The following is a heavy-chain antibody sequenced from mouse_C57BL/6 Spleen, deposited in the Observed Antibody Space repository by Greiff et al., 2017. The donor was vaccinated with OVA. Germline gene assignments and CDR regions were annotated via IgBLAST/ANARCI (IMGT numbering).Heavy chain of an antibody. J-gene: IGHJ3*01. D-gene: IGHD3-2*02. V-gene: IGHV8-12*01. Sequence: QVTLKVCGPGILQSSQTLSLTCSFSGFSLSTSGMGVSWIRQPSGKGLEWLAHIYWDDDKRYNPSLKSRLTISKDTSRNQVFLKITSVDTADTATYYCARRDSSGYQGFAYWGQGTLVTVSA. CDR1: GFSLSTSGMG. CDR2: IYWDDDK. CDR3: ARRDSSGYQGFAY.